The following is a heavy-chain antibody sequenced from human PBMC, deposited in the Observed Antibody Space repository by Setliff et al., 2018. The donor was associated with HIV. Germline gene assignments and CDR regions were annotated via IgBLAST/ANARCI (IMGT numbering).Heavy chain of an antibody. CDR3: ARSGVDIVVLPAAINYYYYMDV. V-gene: IGHV3-21*01. CDR1: GFTLSDYR. CDR2: ISNRGIDV. Sequence: GGSLRLSCVASGFTLSDYRMTWVRQAPGKGLEWVSSISNRGIDVYYADSVKGRFIISRDNTKNSLYLEMDSLRGEDTALYYCARSGVDIVVLPAAINYYYYMDVWGKGTPVTVSS. D-gene: IGHD2-2*02. J-gene: IGHJ6*03.